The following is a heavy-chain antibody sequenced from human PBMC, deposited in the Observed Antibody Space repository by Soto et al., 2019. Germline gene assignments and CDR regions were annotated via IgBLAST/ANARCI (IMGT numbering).Heavy chain of an antibody. V-gene: IGHV1-69*04. D-gene: IGHD3-10*01. CDR1: GGTFTNYA. J-gene: IGHJ6*02. CDR3: ARDIGAFTMVRGGYYYGMDV. CDR2: IIRILGIA. Sequence: SVKVSCKASGGTFTNYAISSVRQAPGQGLECMGRIIRILGIANYAQKFQGRVTITADKSTSTAYMELSSLRSEDPAVYYCARDIGAFTMVRGGYYYGMDVWGQGTTVTVSS.